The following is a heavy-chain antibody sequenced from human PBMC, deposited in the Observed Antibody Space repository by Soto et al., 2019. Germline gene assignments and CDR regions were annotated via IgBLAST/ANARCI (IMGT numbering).Heavy chain of an antibody. CDR2: VYYSGST. CDR1: GGSISSYN. D-gene: IGHD4-17*01. V-gene: IGHV4-59*01. J-gene: IGHJ4*02. Sequence: SETLSLTCTVSGGSISSYNWSWIRQPPGKGLEWIGYVYYSGSTNYNPSLKSRVTISVDLSKNQFSLRLSSVTTADTALYYCARTTAVPNTLRSRYFFDYWGQGTLVTVSS. CDR3: ARTTAVPNTLRSRYFFDY.